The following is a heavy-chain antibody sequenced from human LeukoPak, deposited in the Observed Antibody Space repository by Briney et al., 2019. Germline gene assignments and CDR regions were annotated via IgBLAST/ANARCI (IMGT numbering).Heavy chain of an antibody. V-gene: IGHV3-7*01. D-gene: IGHD3-10*01. Sequence: GGSLRLSCAASGFTFSSYWMCWVRQAPGKGLEWVANIKQDGSEKYYVDSVKGRFTISRDNAKNSLYLRMNSLRAEDTAVYYCARGNYYGSGNPIDYWGQGTLVTVSS. CDR1: GFTFSSYW. CDR2: IKQDGSEK. J-gene: IGHJ4*02. CDR3: ARGNYYGSGNPIDY.